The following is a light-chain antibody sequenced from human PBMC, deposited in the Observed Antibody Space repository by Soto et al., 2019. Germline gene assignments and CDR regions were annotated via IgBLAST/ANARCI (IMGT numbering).Light chain of an antibody. V-gene: IGKV4-1*01. CDR1: QSVLYSSHNKNY. Sequence: DIVMTQSPDSLAVSLVERANINCKSSQSVLYSSHNKNYLAWYQQRPGLPPKLLIYWASTRESGVPDRFSGSGSGTDFTLTITSLQAEDVAVYYCQQYESTPPTFGQGTKLELK. CDR2: WAS. CDR3: QQYESTPPT. J-gene: IGKJ2*01.